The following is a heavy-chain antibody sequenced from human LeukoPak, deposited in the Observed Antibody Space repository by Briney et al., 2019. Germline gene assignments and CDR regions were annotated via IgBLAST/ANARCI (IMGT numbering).Heavy chain of an antibody. CDR2: ISWNSGSI. D-gene: IGHD5-24*01. J-gene: IGHJ4*02. CDR1: GFTFDDYA. Sequence: GGSLRLSCAASGFTFDDYAMHWVRQAPGKGLEWVSGISWNSGSIGYADSVKGRFTISRDNAKNSLYLQMNSLRAEDTAVYYCARVEMATIGDYWGQGTLVTVSS. CDR3: ARVEMATIGDY. V-gene: IGHV3-9*01.